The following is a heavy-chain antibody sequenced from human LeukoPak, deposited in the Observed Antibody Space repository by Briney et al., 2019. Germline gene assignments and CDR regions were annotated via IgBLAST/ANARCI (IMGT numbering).Heavy chain of an antibody. CDR1: GYTFTSYG. CDR3: ARVWYYDYVWGSYRSNTMDV. CDR2: ISAYNGNT. D-gene: IGHD3-16*02. Sequence: ASVKVSCKASGYTFTSYGISWVRQAPGQGLEWMGWISAYNGNTNYAQKPQGRVTMTTDTSTSTAYMELRSLRSDDTAVYYCARVWYYDYVWGSYRSNTMDVWGKGTTVTISS. J-gene: IGHJ6*03. V-gene: IGHV1-18*01.